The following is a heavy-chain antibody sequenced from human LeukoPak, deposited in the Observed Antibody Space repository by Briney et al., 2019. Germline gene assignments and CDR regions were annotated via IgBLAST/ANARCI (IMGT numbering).Heavy chain of an antibody. J-gene: IGHJ5*02. CDR3: ARDYYDSSGYQIADWFDP. CDR1: GGSISSYY. Sequence: SETLSLTCTVSGGSISSYYWSWIRQPPGKGLEWIGYIYYSGSTYYNPSLKSRVTISVDTSKNQFSLKLSSVTAADTAVYYCARDYYDSSGYQIADWFDPWGQGTLVTVSS. V-gene: IGHV4-30-4*01. CDR2: IYYSGST. D-gene: IGHD3-22*01.